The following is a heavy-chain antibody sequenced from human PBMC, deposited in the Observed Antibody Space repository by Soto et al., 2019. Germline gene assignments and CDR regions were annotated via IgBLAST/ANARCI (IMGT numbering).Heavy chain of an antibody. V-gene: IGHV3-33*01. D-gene: IGHD1-26*01. Sequence: QVQLVESGGSVVQPGKSLRLSCAASGFSFSNYAMHWVRQAPGKGLEWVAVIWYDGSNKYYADSVKGRFTISKDNSQTTVYLQMNSLSSEDTAVYYCTRDPYGGSRYYFDSWGQGTLVTVSS. CDR2: IWYDGSNK. CDR1: GFSFSNYA. J-gene: IGHJ4*02. CDR3: TRDPYGGSRYYFDS.